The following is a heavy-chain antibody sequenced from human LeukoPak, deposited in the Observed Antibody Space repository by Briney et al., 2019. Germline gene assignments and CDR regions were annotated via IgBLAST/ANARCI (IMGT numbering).Heavy chain of an antibody. CDR2: INPDGRAT. Sequence: GGSLRLSCAASGFTFSTSWMSWVRQAPGKGLEWLANINPDGRATFYVDSVKGRFIISRDNAKNSLFLQMSSLRDDDTALYYCASSHDSAGNGWGQGTVVTVYS. CDR1: GFTFSTSW. D-gene: IGHD2-15*01. J-gene: IGHJ1*01. CDR3: ASSHDSAGNG. V-gene: IGHV3-7*01.